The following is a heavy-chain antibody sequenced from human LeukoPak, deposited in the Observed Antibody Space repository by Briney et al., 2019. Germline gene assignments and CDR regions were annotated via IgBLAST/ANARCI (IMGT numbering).Heavy chain of an antibody. J-gene: IGHJ4*02. CDR1: GYTFTSYD. D-gene: IGHD3-22*01. V-gene: IGHV1-8*01. CDR2: MNPNSGNT. Sequence: ASVKVSCKASGYTFTSYDINWVRQVTGQGLEWMGWMNPNSGNTGYAQKFQGRVTMTRNTSISTAYMELSSLRSEDTAVYYCARGFPPYYYDSSGYYLDYWGQGTLVTVSS. CDR3: ARGFPPYYYDSSGYYLDY.